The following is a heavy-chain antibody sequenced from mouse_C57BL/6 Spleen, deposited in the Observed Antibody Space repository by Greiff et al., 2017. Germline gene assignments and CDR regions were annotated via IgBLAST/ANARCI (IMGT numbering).Heavy chain of an antibody. V-gene: IGHV1-64*01. CDR1: GYTFTSYW. CDR3: ASIYYGNYDYFDY. Sequence: VQLQQPGAELVKPGASVKLSCKASGYTFTSYWMHWVKQRPGQGLEWIGMIHPNSGSTNYNEKFKSKATLTVDKSSSTAYMHLSSLTSEDSAVYYGASIYYGNYDYFDYWGQGTTLTVSS. J-gene: IGHJ2*01. CDR2: IHPNSGST. D-gene: IGHD2-1*01.